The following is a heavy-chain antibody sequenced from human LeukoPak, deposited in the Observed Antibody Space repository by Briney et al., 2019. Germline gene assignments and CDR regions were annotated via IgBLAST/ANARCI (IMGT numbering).Heavy chain of an antibody. Sequence: SQTLSLTCTVSGGSISSGSYYWSWIRQPAGKGLEGIGRIYTSGSTNYNPSLKSRVTISVDTSKNQFSLKLSSVTAADTAVYYCARTLYDSSGYYFDYWGQGTLVTVSS. J-gene: IGHJ4*02. CDR1: GGSISSGSYY. CDR2: IYTSGST. V-gene: IGHV4-61*02. D-gene: IGHD3-22*01. CDR3: ARTLYDSSGYYFDY.